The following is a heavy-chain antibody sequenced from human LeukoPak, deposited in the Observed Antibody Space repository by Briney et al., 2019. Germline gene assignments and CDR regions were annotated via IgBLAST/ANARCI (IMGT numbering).Heavy chain of an antibody. D-gene: IGHD2-15*01. J-gene: IGHJ2*01. CDR2: IRDSGIST. CDR3: AKPCSGGSCGFDY. V-gene: IGHV3-23*01. Sequence: GGSLRLSCAASGFTFSSYAMSWVRQAPGKGLEWVSGIRDSGISTYYADSVKGRFTISRDNSRNTLHLQMNSLRAEDTAVYYCAKPCSGGSCGFDYWGRGTLVTVSS. CDR1: GFTFSSYA.